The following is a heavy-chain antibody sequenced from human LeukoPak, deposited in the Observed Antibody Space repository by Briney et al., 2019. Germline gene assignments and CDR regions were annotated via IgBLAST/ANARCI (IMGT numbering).Heavy chain of an antibody. D-gene: IGHD3-3*01. V-gene: IGHV3-23*01. Sequence: GGSLRLSCAASGFTFSSYAMSWVRQAPGKGLEWVSAISGSGGSTYYADSVKGRFTISRDNSKNTLYLQMNSLRAEDTAVYYCAKFLYTYYDFWSGPFDYWGQGTLVTVSS. CDR2: ISGSGGST. CDR1: GFTFSSYA. CDR3: AKFLYTYYDFWSGPFDY. J-gene: IGHJ4*02.